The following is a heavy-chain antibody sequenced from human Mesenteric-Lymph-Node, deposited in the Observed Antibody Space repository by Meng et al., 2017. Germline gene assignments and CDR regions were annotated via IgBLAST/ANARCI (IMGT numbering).Heavy chain of an antibody. CDR3: ARERDSGPNHFDY. D-gene: IGHD5-12*01. Sequence: QVQLQQSGPGLVQPSQTLSRTCAISGDSVSSNSAAWIWIRQSPSRGLEWLGRTYYKSKWYNDYAVSVKRRITINPDTSRNQFSLQPNSVTPEDTAVYFCARERDSGPNHFDYWGQGILVTVSS. V-gene: IGHV6-1*01. J-gene: IGHJ4*01. CDR1: GDSVSSNSAA. CDR2: TYYKSKWYN.